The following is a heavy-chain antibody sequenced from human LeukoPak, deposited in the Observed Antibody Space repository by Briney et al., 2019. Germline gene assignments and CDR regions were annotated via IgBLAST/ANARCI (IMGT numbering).Heavy chain of an antibody. J-gene: IGHJ4*02. Sequence: GSLRLSCAASGFTFSDYYMSWIRQAPGKGLEWVSYISSSGSTIYYADSVKGRFTISRDNAKNSLYLQMNSLRAEDTAVYYCARSKSGGYYSFVPDFDYWGQGTLVTVSS. CDR2: ISSSGSTI. CDR3: ARSKSGGYYSFVPDFDY. D-gene: IGHD1-26*01. V-gene: IGHV3-11*01. CDR1: GFTFSDYY.